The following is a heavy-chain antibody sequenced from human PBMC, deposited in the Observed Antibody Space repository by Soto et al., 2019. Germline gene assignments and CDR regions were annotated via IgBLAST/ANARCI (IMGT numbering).Heavy chain of an antibody. CDR2: LYYGRSA. J-gene: IGHJ4*02. Sequence: QVQLQESGPGLVKPSETLSLTCAVSGDSISSYYCMWIRQPPGKGLESIGYLYYGRSANYNPSLKGRGTLSVDTSTHQCSLTLSSMTAADTAVYYCALRSMAVVPEYWGQGTLVPVSS. V-gene: IGHV4-59*01. D-gene: IGHD3-3*02. CDR3: ALRSMAVVPEY. CDR1: GDSISSYY.